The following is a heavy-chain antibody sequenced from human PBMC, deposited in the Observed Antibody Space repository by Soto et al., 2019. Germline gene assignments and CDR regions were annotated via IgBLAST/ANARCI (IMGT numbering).Heavy chain of an antibody. CDR1: GYTYTSYG. CDR2: ISAYNGNT. CDR3: ATMYSSGWHLWFDP. V-gene: IGHV1-18*01. D-gene: IGHD6-19*01. Sequence: GASVKVSCTASGYTYTSYGSSWVRQAPGQGLEWMGWISAYNGNTNYAQKLQGRVTMTTDTSTDTAYMELSSLRSEDTAVYYCATMYSSGWHLWFDPWGQGTLVTVSS. J-gene: IGHJ5*02.